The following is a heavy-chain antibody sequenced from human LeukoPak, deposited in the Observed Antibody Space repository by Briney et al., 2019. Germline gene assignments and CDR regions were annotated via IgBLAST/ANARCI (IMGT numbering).Heavy chain of an antibody. V-gene: IGHV4-59*01. CDR1: GGSISTYY. J-gene: IGHJ5*02. Sequence: ASETLSLTCTVSGGSISTYYWSWIRQPPGKGLEWIGYIYYSGSTNYNPSLKSRVTISVDTSKNQFSLKLSSVTAADTAVYYCVRVGGGYTFGLIGWFDPWGQGTLVTVSS. D-gene: IGHD5-12*01. CDR2: IYYSGST. CDR3: VRVGGGYTFGLIGWFDP.